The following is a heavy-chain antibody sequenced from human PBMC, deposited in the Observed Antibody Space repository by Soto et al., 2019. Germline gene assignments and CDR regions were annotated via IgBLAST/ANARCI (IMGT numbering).Heavy chain of an antibody. CDR2: INIHKGNA. V-gene: IGHV1-18*01. D-gene: IGHD3-22*01. CDR3: GRVGAYHSGGNGYMASFDY. CDR1: GYTFTSFG. J-gene: IGHJ4*02. Sequence: QVLLVQSGAEVKKPGASLKVSCKASGYTFTSFGISWVRQAPGQGLEWMGWINIHKGNANYAQKVQGRVTMTTDTSTSTAYMELMHMTSADSAVYYCGRVGAYHSGGNGYMASFDYWGQGILVIVSS.